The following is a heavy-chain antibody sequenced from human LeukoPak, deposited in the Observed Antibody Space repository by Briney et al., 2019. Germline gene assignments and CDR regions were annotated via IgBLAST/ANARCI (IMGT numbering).Heavy chain of an antibody. D-gene: IGHD2-2*01. V-gene: IGHV3-21*01. Sequence: GGSLRLSCAASGFTFSSYSMNWVRQAPGKGLEWVSSISSSSYIYYADSVKGRFTISRDNSKNTLYLQMNSLRAEDTAVYYCANICSSTSCYWGAFDIWGQGTMVTVSS. CDR2: ISSSSYI. CDR1: GFTFSSYS. J-gene: IGHJ3*02. CDR3: ANICSSTSCYWGAFDI.